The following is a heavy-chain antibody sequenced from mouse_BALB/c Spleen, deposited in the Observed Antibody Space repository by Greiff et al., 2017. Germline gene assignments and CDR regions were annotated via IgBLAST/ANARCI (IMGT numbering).Heavy chain of an antibody. CDR1: GYTFTSYW. J-gene: IGHJ4*01. V-gene: IGHV1-7*01. D-gene: IGHD1-1*01. Sequence: QVQLQQSGAELAKPGASVKMSCKASGYTFTSYWMHWVKQRPGQGLEWIGYIDPSTGYTEYNQKFKDKATLTADKSSSTAYMQLSSLTSEDSAVSYYARVDYGSSTGGYAMDYWGQGTSVTVSS. CDR3: ARVDYGSSTGGYAMDY. CDR2: IDPSTGYT.